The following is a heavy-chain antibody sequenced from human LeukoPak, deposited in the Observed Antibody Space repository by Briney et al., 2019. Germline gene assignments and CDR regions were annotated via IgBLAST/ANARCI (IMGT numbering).Heavy chain of an antibody. Sequence: PGGSLRLSCAASGFTFSSYAMSWLRQAPGKGPEWVSTISGSSGTIYYADSVKGRFTISRDNSKNTLYLQMNNLRAEDTAIYYCASRTPDETYFAVFDYCGQGTLVTVSS. CDR3: ASRTPDETYFAVFDY. CDR1: GFTFSSYA. V-gene: IGHV3-23*01. J-gene: IGHJ4*02. D-gene: IGHD2-15*01. CDR2: ISGSSGTI.